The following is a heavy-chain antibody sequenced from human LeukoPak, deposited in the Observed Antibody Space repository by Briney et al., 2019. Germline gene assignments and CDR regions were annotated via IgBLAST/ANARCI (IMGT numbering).Heavy chain of an antibody. CDR3: AREGVTQLSYYYYYYMDV. J-gene: IGHJ6*03. CDR1: GFTFSRYG. V-gene: IGHV3-23*01. Sequence: GGSLRLSCAASGFTFSRYGMSWVRQAPGKGLEWGSALSGRGGSTYYADAVKGRFTISRDNAKNSLYLPMNSLRAEDTAVYYCAREGVTQLSYYYYYYMDVWGKGTTVTVSS. D-gene: IGHD2-21*02. CDR2: LSGRGGST.